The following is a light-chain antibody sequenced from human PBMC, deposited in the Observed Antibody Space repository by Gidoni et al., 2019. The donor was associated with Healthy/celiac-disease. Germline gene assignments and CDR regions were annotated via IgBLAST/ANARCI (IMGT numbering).Light chain of an antibody. V-gene: IGLV3-1*01. J-gene: IGLJ2*01. CDR1: KLGDKY. CDR2: QDS. Sequence: YELTQPPSVSVSPGQTASITCSGDKLGDKYACWYQPKPGQSPVLVIYQDSNRPSGIPERFSGSNSGNTATLTISGTQAMDEADYYCQAWDSSTVVFGGGTKLTVL. CDR3: QAWDSSTVV.